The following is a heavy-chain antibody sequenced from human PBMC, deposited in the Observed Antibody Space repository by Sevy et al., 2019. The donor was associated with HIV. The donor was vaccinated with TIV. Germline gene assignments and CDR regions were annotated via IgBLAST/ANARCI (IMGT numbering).Heavy chain of an antibody. CDR2: ISDSGGSS. V-gene: IGHV3-23*01. CDR1: GFTFSSYA. J-gene: IGHJ4*02. Sequence: GGSLRLSCAASGFTFSSYAMNWVRQAPGKGLEYISAISDSGGSSYYADSVKGRFTISRDNSKNTLYLQMNSLRVEDTAVYYCAKPPLGYYDSTDYWGQGTLVTVSS. D-gene: IGHD3-22*01. CDR3: AKPPLGYYDSTDY.